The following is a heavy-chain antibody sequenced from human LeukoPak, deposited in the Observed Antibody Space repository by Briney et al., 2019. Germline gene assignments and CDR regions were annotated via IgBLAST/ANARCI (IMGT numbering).Heavy chain of an antibody. J-gene: IGHJ5*02. CDR3: ARGWDSSGFPNWFDP. D-gene: IGHD3-22*01. V-gene: IGHV3-48*03. Sequence: PGGSLRLSCAASGFTFSISAMKWVSQARGKGREGVSYISSSGSTIYYADSVKGRFTISRDNAKNSLYLQMNSLRAEDTAVYYCARGWDSSGFPNWFDPWGQGTLVTVSS. CDR1: GFTFSISA. CDR2: ISSSGSTI.